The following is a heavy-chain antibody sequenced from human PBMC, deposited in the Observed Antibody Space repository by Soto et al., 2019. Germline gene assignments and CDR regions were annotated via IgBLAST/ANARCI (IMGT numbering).Heavy chain of an antibody. V-gene: IGHV3-48*02. CDR1: GFTFSDYN. D-gene: IGHD2-15*01. CDR3: ARDAVAEIDY. CDR2: IDIFSATI. Sequence: EVQLVESGGGLVQPGGSLRLSCAASGFTFSDYNMIWVRQAPGKGLEWVSYIDIFSATIYYADSVKGRFTISRDNAKNSLYLQMNSLRDEDTAVYYCARDAVAEIDYWGQGTLVTVSS. J-gene: IGHJ4*02.